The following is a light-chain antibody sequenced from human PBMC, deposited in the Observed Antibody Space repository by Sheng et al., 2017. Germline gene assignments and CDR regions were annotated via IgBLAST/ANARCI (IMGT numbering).Light chain of an antibody. CDR1: QSVLYSSNNKNY. Sequence: DIVMTQSPDSLAVSLGERATINCKSSQSVLYSSNNKNYLAWYQQKPGQPPKLLIYWASTRESGVPDRFSGSGSVTDFTLTISSLQAEDVAVYYCQQYYSTPXTFGPGTKVDIK. CDR2: WAS. V-gene: IGKV4-1*01. J-gene: IGKJ3*01. CDR3: QQYYSTPXT.